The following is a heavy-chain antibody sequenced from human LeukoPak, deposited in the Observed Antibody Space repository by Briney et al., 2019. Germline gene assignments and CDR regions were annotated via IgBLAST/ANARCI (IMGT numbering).Heavy chain of an antibody. J-gene: IGHJ4*02. Sequence: PGGSLRLSCAASGFTFSNYAMNWVRQAPGKGLEWVSGITDSGGSTYYADSVKGRFTISRDNSENTLYLQMNTLRAEDTAIYFCAKSLAARWVNDYWGQGTLVTVSS. CDR1: GFTFSNYA. CDR3: AKSLAARWVNDY. V-gene: IGHV3-23*01. CDR2: ITDSGGST. D-gene: IGHD6-25*01.